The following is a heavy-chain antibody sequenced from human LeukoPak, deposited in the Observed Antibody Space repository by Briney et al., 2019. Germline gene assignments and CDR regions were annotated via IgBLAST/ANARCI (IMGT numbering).Heavy chain of an antibody. CDR1: GFTFSSYC. V-gene: IGHV3-7*04. D-gene: IGHD3-10*01. J-gene: IGHJ5*02. Sequence: GGSLRLSCAASGFTFSSYCMNWVRQAPGKGLEWVANIIQDGSEKYYVDSVKGRFTISRDNAKNSLYLQMNSLSAEDTAVYYCAGGDYFGSGGVRRHWFDPWGQGTLVTVSS. CDR2: IIQDGSEK. CDR3: AGGDYFGSGGVRRHWFDP.